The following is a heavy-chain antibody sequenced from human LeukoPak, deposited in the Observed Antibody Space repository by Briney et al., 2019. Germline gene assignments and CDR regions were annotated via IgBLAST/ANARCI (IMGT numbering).Heavy chain of an antibody. J-gene: IGHJ4*02. D-gene: IGHD1-26*01. CDR3: ASFTWELPAASFDY. Sequence: SETLSLTCTVSGGSVSSYYWSWIRQPPGKGLEWIGYIYYSGSTNYNPSLKSRVTISVDTSKNQFSLKLSSVTAADTAVYYCASFTWELPAASFDYWGQGTLVTVSS. V-gene: IGHV4-59*02. CDR1: GGSVSSYY. CDR2: IYYSGST.